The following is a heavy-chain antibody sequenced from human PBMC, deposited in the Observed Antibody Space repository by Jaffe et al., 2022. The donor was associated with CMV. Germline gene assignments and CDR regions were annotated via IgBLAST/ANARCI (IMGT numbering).Heavy chain of an antibody. D-gene: IGHD2-21*01. V-gene: IGHV3-21*01. CDR3: ARCGSNYYYGMDV. J-gene: IGHJ6*02. Sequence: EVQLVESGGGLVKPGGSLRLSCAASGFTFSSYSMNWVRQAPGKGLEWVSSISSSSSYIYYADSVKGRFTISRDNAKNSLYLQMNSLRAEDTAVYYCARCGSNYYYGMDVWGQGTTVTVSS. CDR2: ISSSSSYI. CDR1: GFTFSSYS.